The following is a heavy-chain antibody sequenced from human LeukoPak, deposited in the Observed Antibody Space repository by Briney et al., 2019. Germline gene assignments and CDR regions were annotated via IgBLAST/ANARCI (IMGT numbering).Heavy chain of an antibody. CDR3: ARSEGDSSGYPHYYYYMDV. CDR2: INPNSGGT. D-gene: IGHD3-22*01. J-gene: IGHJ6*03. V-gene: IGHV1-2*02. CDR1: GYTFTGYY. Sequence: ASVKVSCKASGYTFTGYYMHWVRQAPGQGLEWMGWINPNSGGTNYAQKFQGRVTMTRDMSTSTVYMELSSLRSEDTAVYYCARSEGDSSGYPHYYYYMDVWGKGTTVTVSS.